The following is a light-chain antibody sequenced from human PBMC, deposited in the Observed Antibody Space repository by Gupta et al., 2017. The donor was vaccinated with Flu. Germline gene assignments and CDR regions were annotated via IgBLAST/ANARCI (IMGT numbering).Light chain of an antibody. CDR3: QQHYSTSRT. V-gene: IGKV4-1*01. Sequence: DIVMTQSPDSLTVSLGERATINCKSSQSVLNTANNKNSVAWYQQKGRQPPKLLFYWASSRQSGVPDRFTGRGSGTDFTLTISSLQAEDVAIYYCQQHYSTSRTFGPGTKVEIK. CDR1: QSVLNTANNKNS. CDR2: WAS. J-gene: IGKJ1*01.